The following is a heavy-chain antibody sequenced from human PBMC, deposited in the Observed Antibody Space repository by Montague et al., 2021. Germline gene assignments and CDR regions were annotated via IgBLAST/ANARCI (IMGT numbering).Heavy chain of an antibody. D-gene: IGHD2-2*01. CDR1: GFTFIDYW. CDR3: ARDTSGVFDI. Sequence: SLRLSCAASGFTFIDYWMTWIRQAPGKGLEWVASIKQDGTLAHHVASVKGRFTISRGNAKNSLYLQMNSLRAEDTALYYCARDTSGVFDIWGQGTMVTVSS. J-gene: IGHJ3*02. CDR2: IKQDGTLA. V-gene: IGHV3-7*05.